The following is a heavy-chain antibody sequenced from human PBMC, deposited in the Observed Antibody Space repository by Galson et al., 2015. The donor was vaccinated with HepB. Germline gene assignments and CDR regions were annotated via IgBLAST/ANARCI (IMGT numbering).Heavy chain of an antibody. CDR2: ISSDGSNK. CDR1: GFAFSSYV. CDR3: ARVFRRGGPVAGTGAYFEH. D-gene: IGHD6-19*01. V-gene: IGHV3-30*04. Sequence: SLRLSCAGSGFAFSSYVMHWVRQAPGKGLEWVAVISSDGSNKYYADSVKGRFTISRDNSKNTLYLQMNSLRTEDTAVYYCARVFRRGGPVAGTGAYFEHWGQGTLVTVSS. J-gene: IGHJ1*01.